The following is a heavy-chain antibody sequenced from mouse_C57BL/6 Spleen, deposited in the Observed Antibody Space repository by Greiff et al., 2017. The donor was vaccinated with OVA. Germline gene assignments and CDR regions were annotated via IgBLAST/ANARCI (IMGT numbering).Heavy chain of an antibody. D-gene: IGHD2-4*01. J-gene: IGHJ1*03. Sequence: EVMLVESGPGMVKPSQSLSLTCTVTGYSITSGYDWHWIRHFPGNKLEWMGYISYSGSTNYNPSLKSRISITHDTSKNHFFLKLNSVTTEDTATYYCARGNYDYGDWYFDVWGTGTTVTVSS. V-gene: IGHV3-1*01. CDR1: GYSITSGYD. CDR3: ARGNYDYGDWYFDV. CDR2: ISYSGST.